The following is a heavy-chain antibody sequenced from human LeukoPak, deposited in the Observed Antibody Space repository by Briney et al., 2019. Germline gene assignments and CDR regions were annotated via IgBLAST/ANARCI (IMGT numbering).Heavy chain of an antibody. D-gene: IGHD5-24*01. V-gene: IGHV4-4*07. CDR3: AREGRWLQEYYYYYYMDV. CDR2: IYTSGST. Sequence: PSETLSLTCTVSGGSISSYYWSWIRQPAGKGLEWIGRIYTSGSTNYNPSLKSRVTMSVDTSKNQFSLKLSSVTAANTAVYYCAREGRWLQEYYYYYYMDVWGKGTTVTVSS. J-gene: IGHJ6*03. CDR1: GGSISSYY.